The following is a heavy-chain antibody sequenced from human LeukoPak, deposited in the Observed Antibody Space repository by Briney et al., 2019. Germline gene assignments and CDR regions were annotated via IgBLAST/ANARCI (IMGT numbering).Heavy chain of an antibody. CDR2: IYPGDSDT. D-gene: IGHD2-2*02. CDR1: GYSFTTYW. Sequence: GESLKISCKGSGYSFTTYWIAWVRQMPGKGLEWVGIIYPGDSDTRYSPSFQGQVTISADKSISTAYLQWSSLKASDTAMYYCARPYCFSTNCYTIDPWGQGTLVTVSS. V-gene: IGHV5-51*01. J-gene: IGHJ5*02. CDR3: ARPYCFSTNCYTIDP.